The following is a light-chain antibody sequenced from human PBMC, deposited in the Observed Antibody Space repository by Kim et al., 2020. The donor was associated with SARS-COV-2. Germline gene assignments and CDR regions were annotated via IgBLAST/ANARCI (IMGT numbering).Light chain of an antibody. CDR3: SSYTSSTTVV. V-gene: IGLV2-14*04. CDR1: SSNVVSYKY. CDR2: DDN. J-gene: IGLJ2*01. Sequence: GESISITVNGTSSNVVSYKYGSWEQQIPGKAPKLMIYDDNKRPSGVFNRFAGSKSGNTASLTIAGLQAEDEADYYCSSYTSSTTVVFGGGTLLTVL.